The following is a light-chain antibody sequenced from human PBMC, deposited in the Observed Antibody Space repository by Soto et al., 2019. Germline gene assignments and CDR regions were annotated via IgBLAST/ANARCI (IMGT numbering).Light chain of an antibody. J-gene: IGLJ1*01. CDR2: EVT. Sequence: QSALTQPASVSRSPGQSVTISCTGTSSDIDTYKYVSWYQQHPGKAPKLIIYEVTNRPSGVSNRFSGSKSGDTASLTISGLRAEDEADYYCSSYTSSTDYVFGTGTKLTVL. CDR3: SSYTSSTDYV. V-gene: IGLV2-14*01. CDR1: SSDIDTYKY.